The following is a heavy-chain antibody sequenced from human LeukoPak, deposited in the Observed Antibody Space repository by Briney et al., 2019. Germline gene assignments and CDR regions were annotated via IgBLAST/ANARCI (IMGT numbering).Heavy chain of an antibody. Sequence: GGSLRLSCAASGFTFSSYGMHWVRQAPGKGLEWVAVIWYDGSNKYYADSVKGRFTISRDNSKNTLYLQTNSLRAEDTAVYYCARTPTTAGMDVWGQGTTVTVSS. J-gene: IGHJ6*02. CDR3: ARTPTTAGMDV. CDR2: IWYDGSNK. D-gene: IGHD4-17*01. CDR1: GFTFSSYG. V-gene: IGHV3-33*01.